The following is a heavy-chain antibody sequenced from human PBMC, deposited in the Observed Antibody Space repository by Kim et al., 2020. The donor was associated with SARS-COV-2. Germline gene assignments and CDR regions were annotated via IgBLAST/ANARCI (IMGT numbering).Heavy chain of an antibody. CDR1: GGSISSGSYY. D-gene: IGHD2-15*01. CDR2: SYYTGTT. V-gene: IGHV4-39*01. J-gene: IGHJ4*02. Sequence: SETLSLTCTVSGGSISSGSYYWGWIRQPPGKGLEWIGTSYYTGTTYYNRSLKSRVTISVDTSKNQFSLNLTSVTSADTAVYYCARLVSGRFVEYWGQGTLVTLSS. CDR3: ARLVSGRFVEY.